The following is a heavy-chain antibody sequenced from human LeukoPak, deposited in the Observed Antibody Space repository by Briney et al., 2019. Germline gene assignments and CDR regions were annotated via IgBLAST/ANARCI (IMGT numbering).Heavy chain of an antibody. CDR2: ISGSGGST. CDR3: AKTRGWPYYFDY. CDR1: GFTFSSYA. Sequence: GGSLRLSCAASGFTFSSYAMSWVRQAPGKGLEWVSAISGSGGSTYSADSVKGRFTISRDNSKNTLYLQMNGLKAEDTAVYYCAKTRGWPYYFDYWGQGTLVTVSS. V-gene: IGHV3-23*01. J-gene: IGHJ4*02. D-gene: IGHD6-19*01.